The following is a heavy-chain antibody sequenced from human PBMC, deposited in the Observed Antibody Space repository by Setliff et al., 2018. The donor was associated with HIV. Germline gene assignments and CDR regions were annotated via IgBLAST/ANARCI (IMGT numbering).Heavy chain of an antibody. CDR2: ISGSGIGS. D-gene: IGHD6-13*01. V-gene: IGHV3-23*01. CDR1: GFTFSRYA. J-gene: IGHJ4*02. CDR3: ARGGSNSWSPFDY. Sequence: GSLRLSCAASGFTFSRYAMTWVRQAPGKGLEWVSAISGSGIGSYYPDSVKGRFTISRDNAKNTLYLQMNSLRAEDTAVYYCARGGSNSWSPFDYWGQGTLVTVSS.